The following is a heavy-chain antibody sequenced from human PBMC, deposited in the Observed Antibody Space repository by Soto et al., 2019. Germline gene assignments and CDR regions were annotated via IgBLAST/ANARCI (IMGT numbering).Heavy chain of an antibody. D-gene: IGHD6-19*01. CDR3: ARDTAYSTAWLAHY. Sequence: QVQLVESGGGLVKPGGSLRLSCAASGFTFSDYDMSWIRQAPGKGLEWVSYISNSGTTIYYADPLRGRFTISRDNAKKSLFLQMNSLRAEATAVYYFARDTAYSTAWLAHYWGQRTLVTVSS. V-gene: IGHV3-11*01. CDR2: ISNSGTTI. J-gene: IGHJ4*02. CDR1: GFTFSDYD.